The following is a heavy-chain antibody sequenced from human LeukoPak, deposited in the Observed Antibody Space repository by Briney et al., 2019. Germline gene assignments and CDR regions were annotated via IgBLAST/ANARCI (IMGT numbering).Heavy chain of an antibody. V-gene: IGHV1-46*01. CDR3: AREGYSYGSPGDY. CDR2: INPSGGST. CDR1: GYTFTSYY. Sequence: GASVKVSCKASGYTFTSYYMHWVRQAPGQGLEWMGIINPSGGSTSYAQKFQGRVTMTRDTSISTAYMELSRLRSDDTAVYYCAREGYSYGSPGDYWGQGTLVTVSS. D-gene: IGHD5-18*01. J-gene: IGHJ4*02.